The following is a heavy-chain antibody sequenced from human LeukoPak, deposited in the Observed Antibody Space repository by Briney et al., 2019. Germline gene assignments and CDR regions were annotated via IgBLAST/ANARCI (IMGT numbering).Heavy chain of an antibody. V-gene: IGHV3-30*02. J-gene: IGHJ4*02. D-gene: IGHD6-13*01. CDR1: GFIFSGYG. CDR3: AKESDVAAAGIDY. CDR2: IRYEGSNK. Sequence: PGGSLRLSCAASGFIFSGYGMHWVRQAPGKGLXXXTFIRYEGSNKYYADSVKGRFTISRDNSKNTLYLQMNSLRVEDTAVYYCAKESDVAAAGIDYWGQGTLVTVSS.